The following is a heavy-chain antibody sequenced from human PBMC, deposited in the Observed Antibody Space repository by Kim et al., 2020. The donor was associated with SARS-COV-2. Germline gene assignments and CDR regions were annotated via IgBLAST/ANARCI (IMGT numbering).Heavy chain of an antibody. CDR3: GRDRGVATGPRVSDH. CDR2: ISTYNGDT. Sequence: ASVKVSCKASGYSFVSYGFNWVRQAPGQGLEWMGWISTYNGDTKFAQKFQGRVTLTTDTSTNTAYMELRSLRSDDTAVYFCGRDRGVATGPRVSDHWGQGTLVTVSS. CDR1: GYSFVSYG. V-gene: IGHV1-18*01. D-gene: IGHD3-10*01. J-gene: IGHJ4*02.